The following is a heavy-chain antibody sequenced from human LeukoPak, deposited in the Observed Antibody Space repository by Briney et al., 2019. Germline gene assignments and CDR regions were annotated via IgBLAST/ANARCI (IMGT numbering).Heavy chain of an antibody. V-gene: IGHV1-69*04. CDR3: ASGAGALDTAMVRYYYYYYGMDV. CDR2: IIPILGIA. CDR1: GGTFSSYA. J-gene: IGHJ6*02. Sequence: SVKVSCKASGGTFSSYAISWVRQAPGQGLEWMGRIIPILGIANYAQKFQGRVTITADKSTSTAYMELSSLRSEDTAVYYCASGAGALDTAMVRYYYYYYGMDVWGQGTTVTVSS. D-gene: IGHD5-18*01.